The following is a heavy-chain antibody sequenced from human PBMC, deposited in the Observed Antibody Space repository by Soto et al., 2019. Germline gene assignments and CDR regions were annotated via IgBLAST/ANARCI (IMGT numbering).Heavy chain of an antibody. J-gene: IGHJ5*02. CDR2: ISAYNGNT. CDR3: ARPSKYCSGGSCPRGLFDP. D-gene: IGHD2-15*01. Sequence: ASVKVSCKASGYTFTSYGISWVRQAPGQGLEWMGWISAYNGNTNYAQKLQGRVTMTTDTSTSTAYMELRSLRSDDTAVYYCARPSKYCSGGSCPRGLFDPWGQGTLVTVSS. V-gene: IGHV1-18*04. CDR1: GYTFTSYG.